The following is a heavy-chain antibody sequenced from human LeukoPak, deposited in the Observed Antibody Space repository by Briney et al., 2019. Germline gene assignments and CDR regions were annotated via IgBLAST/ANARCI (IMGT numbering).Heavy chain of an antibody. V-gene: IGHV3-30*02. CDR3: ARQLYYYDSSGYSPLDY. Sequence: GGSLRLSCAASGFTLSSYGMHWVRQAPGKGLEWVAFIRYDGSNKYYADSVKGRFTVSRDNSQNTLYLQMNSLGAEDTAVYYCARQLYYYDSSGYSPLDYWGQGTLVTVSS. CDR2: IRYDGSNK. CDR1: GFTLSSYG. D-gene: IGHD3-22*01. J-gene: IGHJ4*02.